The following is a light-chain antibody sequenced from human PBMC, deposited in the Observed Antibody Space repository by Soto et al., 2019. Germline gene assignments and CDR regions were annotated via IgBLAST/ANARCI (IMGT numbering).Light chain of an antibody. V-gene: IGKV3-15*01. CDR3: QQYNNWPGT. Sequence: EIMMTQSPATLSVSPGERATLSCRAGESISNNLAWYQQKPGQAPRLLIYGAATRAAGIPARFSGRGSGTEFTLTISSLQSEDFGVYYCQQYNNWPGTFGQGTKVEIK. CDR2: GAA. J-gene: IGKJ1*01. CDR1: ESISNN.